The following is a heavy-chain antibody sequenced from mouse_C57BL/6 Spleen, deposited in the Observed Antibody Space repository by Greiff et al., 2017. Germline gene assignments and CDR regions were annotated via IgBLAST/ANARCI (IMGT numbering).Heavy chain of an antibody. CDR3: TREGYSYYFDY. Sequence: EVKLMESGEGLVKPGGSLKLSCAASGFTFSSYAMSWVRQTPEKRLEWVAYISSGGDYIYYADTVKGRFTISRDNARNTLYLQMSSLKSEDTAMYYCTREGYSYYFDYWGQGTTLTVSS. J-gene: IGHJ2*01. CDR1: GFTFSSYA. V-gene: IGHV5-9-1*02. D-gene: IGHD2-3*01. CDR2: ISSGGDYI.